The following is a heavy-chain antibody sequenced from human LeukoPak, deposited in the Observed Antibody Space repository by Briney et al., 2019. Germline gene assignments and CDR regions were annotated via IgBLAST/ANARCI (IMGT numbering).Heavy chain of an antibody. CDR3: ARGTGLDY. CDR2: ISYDGSNK. J-gene: IGHJ4*02. D-gene: IGHD4-17*01. CDR1: GFTFSSYA. V-gene: IGHV3-30-3*01. Sequence: GRSLRLSCAASGFTFSSYAMHWVRQAPGKGLEWVAVISYDGSNKYYADSVKGRFTISTDNSKNTLYLQMNSLRAEDTAVYYCARGTGLDYWGQGTLVTVSS.